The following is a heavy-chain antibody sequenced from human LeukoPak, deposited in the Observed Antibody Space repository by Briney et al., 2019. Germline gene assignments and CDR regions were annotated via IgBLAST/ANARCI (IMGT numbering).Heavy chain of an antibody. CDR3: ARLGIESGYRYGEIYYYYYYYMDV. CDR1: AFTFSNYW. D-gene: IGHD5-18*01. V-gene: IGHV3-7*03. J-gene: IGHJ6*03. CDR2: IKQDESEK. Sequence: GGSLRLSCAASAFTFSNYWMNWVRQAPGKGLEWVANIKQDESEKYYVDSVKGRFTISRDNAKNSLYLEMSSLKASDTAMYYCARLGIESGYRYGEIYYYYYYYMDVWGKGTTVTVSS.